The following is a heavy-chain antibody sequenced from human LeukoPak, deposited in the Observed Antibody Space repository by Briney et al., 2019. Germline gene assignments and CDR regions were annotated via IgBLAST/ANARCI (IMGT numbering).Heavy chain of an antibody. D-gene: IGHD4-11*01. CDR2: IYASGST. CDR3: ARSYSNFDY. V-gene: IGHV4-4*09. Sequence: KASETLSLTCTVSGDAISSYYWTWIRQPPGKGLEWIGYIYASGSTDYNPSLKGRVSISVDTSKNQFSLRLASVTAADTAVYYRARSYSNFDYWGQGTLVTVSS. CDR1: GDAISSYY. J-gene: IGHJ4*02.